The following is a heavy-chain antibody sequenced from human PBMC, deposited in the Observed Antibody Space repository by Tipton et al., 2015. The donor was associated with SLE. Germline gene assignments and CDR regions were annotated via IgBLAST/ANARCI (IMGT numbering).Heavy chain of an antibody. D-gene: IGHD5-12*01. Sequence: TLSLTCAVHGGSLSGYYWSWIRRSPDKGLEWIGEINNGGSTNFNPSLKSRVSISVDTSRDQFSLVMTSVTAADTSVYYCARVMDLDYYGMDVWGQGTTVTVSS. CDR3: ARVMDLDYYGMDV. CDR2: INNGGST. J-gene: IGHJ6*02. CDR1: GGSLSGYY. V-gene: IGHV4-34*01.